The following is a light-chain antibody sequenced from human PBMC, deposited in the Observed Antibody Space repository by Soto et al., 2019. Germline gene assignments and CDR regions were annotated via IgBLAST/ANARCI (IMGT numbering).Light chain of an antibody. J-gene: IGKJ5*01. CDR2: GAS. CDR1: QSVRSN. CDR3: QQYSTWPAIT. V-gene: IGKV3D-15*01. Sequence: VMTPSPATLSVPPGERATLSCRASQSVRSNFAWYQQKPGQATRLLIYGASNRGSGIPATFSGSGSGTEFTLTISSLQSEDFAVYYCQQYSTWPAITFGQGTRLEIK.